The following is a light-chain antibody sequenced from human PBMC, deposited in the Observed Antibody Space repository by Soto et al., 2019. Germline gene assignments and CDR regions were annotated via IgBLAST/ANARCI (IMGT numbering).Light chain of an antibody. CDR2: DAS. CDR1: QSISVS. V-gene: IGKV1-5*01. J-gene: IGKJ1*01. Sequence: IQMTQSPSTLSASVGDTVTITCRASQSISVSLAWYQQKPGKAPNLLIYDASTLQGGVPSRFSGGGSGTEFTLTVTSLQPEDFANYFCQQYDKYSTFGHGTKVDIK. CDR3: QQYDKYST.